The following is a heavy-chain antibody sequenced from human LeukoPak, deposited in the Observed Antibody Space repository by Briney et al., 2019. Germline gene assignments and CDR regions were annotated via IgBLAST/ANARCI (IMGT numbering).Heavy chain of an antibody. CDR3: ASNDYRDEGIDS. V-gene: IGHV3-21*01. D-gene: IGHD4-17*01. J-gene: IGHJ4*02. Sequence: KPGGSLRLSCAASGFTFSSYAMHWVRQAPGKGLEWVSSISYSGPHMFYADSVRGRFTISRDNAENSLFLQMNSLRAEDTAVYFCASNDYRDEGIDSWGQGTLVTVSP. CDR2: ISYSGPHM. CDR1: GFTFSSYA.